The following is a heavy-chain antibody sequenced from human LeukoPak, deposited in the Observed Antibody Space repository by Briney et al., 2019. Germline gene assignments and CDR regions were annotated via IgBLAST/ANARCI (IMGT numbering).Heavy chain of an antibody. CDR1: GDTFSNYD. CDR2: IIPVFDTA. V-gene: IGHV1-69*05. D-gene: IGHD6-13*01. J-gene: IGHJ4*02. Sequence: GSSVKVSCKASGDTFSNYDVTWVRQAPGQGLEWMGRIIPVFDTAKYAQNFQGRVTMTTDEFSSTAYMELYSLRSEDTAVYYCALSAEKQLVYFDFWGQGTLVTVSS. CDR3: ALSAEKQLVYFDF.